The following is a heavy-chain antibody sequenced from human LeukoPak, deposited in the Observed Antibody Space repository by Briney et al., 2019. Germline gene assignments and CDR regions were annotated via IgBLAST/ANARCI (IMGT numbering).Heavy chain of an antibody. D-gene: IGHD1-1*01. V-gene: IGHV4-59*01. CDR2: IAYNGGT. CDR1: GGSITGYS. J-gene: IGHJ4*02. CDR3: ARFYNPYFDF. Sequence: PSETLSLTCSVSGGSITGYSWHWIRQPPGKGLEWIGYIAYNGGTNYNSSLKSRLTMSVDTSNDQVSLSLSSVTAADTAVYYCARFYNPYFDFWGQGTLVTVSS.